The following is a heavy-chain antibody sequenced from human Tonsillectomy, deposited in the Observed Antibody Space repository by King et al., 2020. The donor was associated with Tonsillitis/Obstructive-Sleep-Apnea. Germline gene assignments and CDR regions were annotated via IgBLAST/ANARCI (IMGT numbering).Heavy chain of an antibody. CDR2: FNSDGSGP. V-gene: IGHV3-74*01. CDR1: GFTFSSYW. D-gene: IGHD2-21*01. CDR3: ARGSYCGGDRHDAFDI. Sequence: VQLVESGGGLVQPGGSLRLSCAASGFTFSSYWVHWVRQAPGKGLVWVSRFNSDGSGPTYADSGKGRFTISRDNAKNTLYLQMNSLGAEDTAVDYCARGSYCGGDRHDAFDIWGQGTMVTVSS. J-gene: IGHJ3*02.